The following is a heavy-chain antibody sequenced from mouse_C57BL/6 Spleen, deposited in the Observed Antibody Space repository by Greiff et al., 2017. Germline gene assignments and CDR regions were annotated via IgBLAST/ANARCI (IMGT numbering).Heavy chain of an antibody. CDR3: ARLNWDGYAMDY. CDR2: IWSGGST. Sequence: QVQLQQSGPGLVQPSQSLSITCTVSGFSLTSYGVHWVRQSPGKGLEWLGVIWSGGSTDYNAAFISRLSISKDNSKSKVFFKMNSLQADDTAIYYCARLNWDGYAMDYWGQGTSVTVSS. V-gene: IGHV2-2*01. D-gene: IGHD4-1*01. CDR1: GFSLTSYG. J-gene: IGHJ4*01.